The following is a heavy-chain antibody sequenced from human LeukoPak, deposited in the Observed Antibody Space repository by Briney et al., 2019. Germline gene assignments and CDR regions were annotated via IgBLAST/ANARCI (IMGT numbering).Heavy chain of an antibody. V-gene: IGHV3-48*01. Sequence: GRSLRLSCAASGFTFSSYAMTWVRQAPGKGLEWLSYIDTNSRTIYYADSVRGRFTISRDNARNSMYQQINSLRAEDTAVYFCARRGYVSAWDYWGQGTLVTVSS. CDR1: GFTFSSYA. CDR2: IDTNSRTI. CDR3: ARRGYVSAWDY. D-gene: IGHD6-19*01. J-gene: IGHJ4*02.